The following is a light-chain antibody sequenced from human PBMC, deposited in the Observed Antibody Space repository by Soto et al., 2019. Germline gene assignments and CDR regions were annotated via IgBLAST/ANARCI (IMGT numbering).Light chain of an antibody. CDR3: QSYDSSLSGWV. V-gene: IGLV1-40*01. CDR2: GNS. J-gene: IGLJ3*02. CDR1: SSNIGAGYD. Sequence: QSALTQPPSVSGAPGQRVTISCTGSSSNIGAGYDVHWYQQLPGTAPKLLIYGNSNRPSGVPDRFSGSKSGTSASLAITGLQAEDEADYYCQSYDSSLSGWVFGGGIKVTVL.